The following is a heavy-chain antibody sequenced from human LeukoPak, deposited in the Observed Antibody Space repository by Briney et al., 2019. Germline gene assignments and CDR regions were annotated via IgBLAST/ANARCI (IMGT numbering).Heavy chain of an antibody. D-gene: IGHD6-19*01. CDR2: ISAYNGNT. CDR1: GXXXTXYG. CDR3: ARDLFRDSSGWYDY. J-gene: IGHJ4*02. Sequence: GASVKVXXXXXGXXXTXYGIXWVRQAPGQGLEWMGWISAYNGNTNYAQKLQGRVTMTTDTSTSTAYMELRSLRSDDTAVYYCARDLFRDSSGWYDYWGQGTLVTVSS. V-gene: IGHV1-18*01.